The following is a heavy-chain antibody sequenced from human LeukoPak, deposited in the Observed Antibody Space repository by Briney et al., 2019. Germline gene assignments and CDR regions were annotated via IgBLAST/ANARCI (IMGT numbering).Heavy chain of an antibody. CDR2: IYQGEST. V-gene: IGHV4-39*01. D-gene: IGHD3-10*01. CDR1: GGSVNSVTYY. Sequence: SETLSLTCAVSGGSVNSVTYYWAWVRQPPGKGLEWIGSIYQGESTYSNPSLESRFSMSVDTSKNQFSLRLTSVTAADTAVYYRARHEANYYYYYMDVWGEGTTVTVSS. CDR3: ARHEANYYYYYMDV. J-gene: IGHJ6*03.